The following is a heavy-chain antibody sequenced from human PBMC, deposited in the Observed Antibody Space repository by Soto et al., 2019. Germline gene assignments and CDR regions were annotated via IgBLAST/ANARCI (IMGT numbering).Heavy chain of an antibody. CDR3: VKLGATYYYDSSGYYPTIFDY. Sequence: QVQLVESGGGVVQPGRSLRLSCAASGFTFSSYGMHWVRQAPGKGLEWVAVISYDGSNKYYADSVKGRFTISRDNSKNALYLQMNSLRAEDTPVYYCVKLGATYYYDSSGYYPTIFDYWGQGTLVTFSS. CDR2: ISYDGSNK. CDR1: GFTFSSYG. J-gene: IGHJ4*02. D-gene: IGHD3-22*01. V-gene: IGHV3-30*18.